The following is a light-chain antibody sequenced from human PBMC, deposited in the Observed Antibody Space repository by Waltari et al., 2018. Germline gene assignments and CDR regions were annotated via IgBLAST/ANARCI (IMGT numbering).Light chain of an antibody. CDR1: PAISTY. Sequence: DVQLTQSPSFLSASVGDKVTMTCRASPAISTYLAWYQQRPGQAPKLRSYVASKLQVGVPSRFSGSGSGTEFTLTISGLQPEDFATYYCQHFNSYPLTFGGGTKVEI. CDR2: VAS. CDR3: QHFNSYPLT. J-gene: IGKJ4*01. V-gene: IGKV1-9*01.